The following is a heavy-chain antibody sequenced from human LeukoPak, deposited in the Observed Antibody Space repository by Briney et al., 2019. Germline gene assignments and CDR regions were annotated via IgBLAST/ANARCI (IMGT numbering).Heavy chain of an antibody. CDR2: IYSGGNT. CDR3: ARRAGEYSHPYDY. CDR1: GFTFSSYE. V-gene: IGHV3-53*01. J-gene: IGHJ4*02. Sequence: GGSLRLSCAASGFTFSSYEMNWVRQAPGKGLEWVSFIYSGGNTHYSDSVTGRFTISRDNSKNTLYLQMNSLRAEDTAIYYCARRAGEYSHPYDYWGQGTLVAVSS. D-gene: IGHD2-15*01.